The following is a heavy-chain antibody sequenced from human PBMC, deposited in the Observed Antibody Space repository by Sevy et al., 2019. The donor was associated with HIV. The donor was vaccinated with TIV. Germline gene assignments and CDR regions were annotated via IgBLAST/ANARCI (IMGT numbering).Heavy chain of an antibody. CDR2: ISHSGRT. D-gene: IGHD6-13*01. CDR1: GGXFRDYL. V-gene: IGHV4-34*01. J-gene: IGHJ6*02. CDR3: XGGANLLKSSSWYFSALHSYYYDMDV. Sequence: SETLSLTCAVYGGXFRDYLWTWIRQPPGKGLEWIGEISHSGRTNYNPSLQSRVTISVDMSKNQFSLRLKSVTAADTAIYYCXGGANLLKSSSWYFSALHSYYYDMDVXGQGTTVTVSS.